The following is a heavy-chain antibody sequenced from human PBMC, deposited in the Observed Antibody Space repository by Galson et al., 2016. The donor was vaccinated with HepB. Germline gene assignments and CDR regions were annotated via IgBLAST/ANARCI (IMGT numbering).Heavy chain of an antibody. CDR3: ARSSSEHFDY. CDR2: ISRSGDST. J-gene: IGHJ4*02. CDR1: GFTFSNYG. V-gene: IGHV3-23*01. D-gene: IGHD6-6*01. Sequence: SLRLSCAASGFTFSNYGMAWVRQAPGKGLEVVSSISRSGDSTDYADSVKGRFTISRDNSKNTLSLQMSSLRAEDTAVYYCARSSSEHFDYWGQGTLVTVSS.